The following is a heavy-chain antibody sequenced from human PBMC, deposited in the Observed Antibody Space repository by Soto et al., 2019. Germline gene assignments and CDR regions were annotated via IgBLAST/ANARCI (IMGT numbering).Heavy chain of an antibody. V-gene: IGHV1-18*01. CDR2: ISAYNGNT. CDR1: GYTFTNYG. CDR3: ARDAAAGLNDY. Sequence: ASVKVSCKASGYTFTNYGISWVRQAPGQGLEWMGWISAYNGNTNYAQKFQGRVTMTTDTSTSTAYMEVRSLRSDDTAVYYCARDAAAGLNDYWGQGTLVTVSS. J-gene: IGHJ4*02. D-gene: IGHD6-13*01.